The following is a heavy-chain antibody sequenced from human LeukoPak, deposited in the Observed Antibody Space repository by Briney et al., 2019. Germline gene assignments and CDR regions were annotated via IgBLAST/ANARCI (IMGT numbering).Heavy chain of an antibody. J-gene: IGHJ4*02. CDR3: AKRYDSDGYYYDY. V-gene: IGHV3-30-3*01. CDR1: GFTFSSFA. CDR2: RSFHGNNE. Sequence: GGSLRLSCAASGFTFSSFAMHWVRQAPGKGLEWVAVRSFHGNNEYYADSVKGRVTISRDNSKNTLYLQMNSLRAEDTAVYYCAKRYDSDGYYYDYWGQGTLVTVSS. D-gene: IGHD3-22*01.